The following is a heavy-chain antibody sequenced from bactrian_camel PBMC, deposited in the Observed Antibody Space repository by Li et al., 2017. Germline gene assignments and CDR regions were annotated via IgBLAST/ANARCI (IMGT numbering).Heavy chain of an antibody. CDR2: INSGGGST. D-gene: IGHD5*01. J-gene: IGHJ6*01. Sequence: DVQLVESGGGLVQPGGSLRLSCAASGFTFSTYPMTWVRQAPGKGLEWVSYINSGGGSTFYAEHVKGRFTISKDNAKNTLYLQMNSLKPEDTAVYYCAADYGLGVFGYWGQGTQVTVS. CDR1: GFTFSTYP. V-gene: IGHV3S31*01. CDR3: AADYGLGVFGY.